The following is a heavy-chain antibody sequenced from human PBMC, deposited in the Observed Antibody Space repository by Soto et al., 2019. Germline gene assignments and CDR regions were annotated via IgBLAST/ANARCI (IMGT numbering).Heavy chain of an antibody. D-gene: IGHD2-15*01. V-gene: IGHV3-66*01. CDR3: ATAKLLLPWLFDY. CDR1: GFTVSSNY. J-gene: IGHJ4*02. Sequence: GGSLRLSCATSGFTVSSNYMCWVRQAPGKGLEWVSVIYSGGSTYYADSVKGRFIISRDDSKNTLFLQMNSLRAEDTAVYYCATAKLLLPWLFDYWGQGTLVTVSS. CDR2: IYSGGST.